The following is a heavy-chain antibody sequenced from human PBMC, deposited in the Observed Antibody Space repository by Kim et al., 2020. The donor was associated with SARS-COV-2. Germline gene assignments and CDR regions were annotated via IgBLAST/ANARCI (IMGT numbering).Heavy chain of an antibody. Sequence: GGSLRLSCAASGFTFSSYAMSWVRQAPGKGLEWVSAISGSGGSTYSADSVKGWFTISRDNSKNTLYQQMNSLRVEDKAVYYCAKDRGVQIWGSYRYVVVSVHYWGQVTLVTVCS. CDR3: AKDRGVQIWGSYRYVVVSVHY. V-gene: IGHV3-23*01. CDR2: ISGSGGST. CDR1: GFTFSSYA. D-gene: IGHD3-16*02. J-gene: IGHJ4*02.